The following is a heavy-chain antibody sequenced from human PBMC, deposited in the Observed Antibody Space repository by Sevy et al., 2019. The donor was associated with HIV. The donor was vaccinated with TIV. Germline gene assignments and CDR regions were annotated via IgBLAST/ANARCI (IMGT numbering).Heavy chain of an antibody. CDR3: TYSRSDYYYAMDV. J-gene: IGHJ6*02. CDR1: GDSISSYY. V-gene: IGHV4-59*01. Sequence: SETLSLTCSVSGDSISSYYWSWIRQPPGKGLEWIGYIYYSGRTNYNPSLKSRVTISVATSKNQFSLKLSSVTAADTAVYYCTYSRSDYYYAMDVWGQGTTVTVSS. D-gene: IGHD3-22*01. CDR2: IYYSGRT.